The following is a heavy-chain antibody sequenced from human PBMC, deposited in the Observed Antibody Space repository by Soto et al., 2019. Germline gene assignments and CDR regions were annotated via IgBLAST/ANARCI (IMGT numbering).Heavy chain of an antibody. V-gene: IGHV4-31*03. CDR1: GGSISSGGYY. Sequence: SETLSLTCTVSGGSISSGGYYWSWIRQHPGKGLEWIGYIYYSGSTYYNPSLKSRVTISVDTSKNQFSLKLSSVTAADTAVYYCARDFLDYYDSSGYWNRFDPWGQGTLVTVSS. D-gene: IGHD3-22*01. J-gene: IGHJ5*02. CDR2: IYYSGST. CDR3: ARDFLDYYDSSGYWNRFDP.